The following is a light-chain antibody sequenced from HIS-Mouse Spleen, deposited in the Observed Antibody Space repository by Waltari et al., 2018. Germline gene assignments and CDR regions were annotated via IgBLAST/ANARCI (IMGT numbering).Light chain of an antibody. J-gene: IGLJ3*02. Sequence: QSALPHPASVAGPSGLPIPISCTRTSCSVGSSHLVCVYQQHPAKAPKLMIYEGSKRPSGVSNRFSGSKSGNTASLTISGLQAEDEADYYCCSYAGSSTWVFGGGTKLTVL. V-gene: IGLV2-23*01. CDR3: CSYAGSSTWV. CDR1: SCSVGSSHL. CDR2: EGS.